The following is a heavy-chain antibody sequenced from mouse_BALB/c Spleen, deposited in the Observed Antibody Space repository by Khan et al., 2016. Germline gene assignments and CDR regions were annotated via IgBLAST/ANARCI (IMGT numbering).Heavy chain of an antibody. CDR3: ARRDYGSSYKGFAY. D-gene: IGHD1-1*01. Sequence: EVELVESGGGLVKPGGSLKLSCAASGFAFSSYDMSWVRQTPEKRLEWVATISSGGSYTYYPDSVKGRFTISRDNARNTLYLQMSSLRSEDTALXYVARRDYGSSYKGFAYWGQGTLVTVSA. J-gene: IGHJ3*01. CDR1: GFAFSSYD. V-gene: IGHV5-9*02. CDR2: ISSGGSYT.